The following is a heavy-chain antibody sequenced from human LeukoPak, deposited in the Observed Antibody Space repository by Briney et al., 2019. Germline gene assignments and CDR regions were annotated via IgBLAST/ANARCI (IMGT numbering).Heavy chain of an antibody. V-gene: IGHV1-18*01. CDR3: AISQGSYYDTSGYLGGDY. J-gene: IGHJ4*02. Sequence: ASVKVSCKASGYSFTNYGIFWVRQAPGQGLEWMGWISAYSGNTNYAQKLQGRVTMTTETSTSTAYMELESLRSDDTAVYYCAISQGSYYDTSGYLGGDYWGQGTLVTVSS. D-gene: IGHD3-22*01. CDR1: GYSFTNYG. CDR2: ISAYSGNT.